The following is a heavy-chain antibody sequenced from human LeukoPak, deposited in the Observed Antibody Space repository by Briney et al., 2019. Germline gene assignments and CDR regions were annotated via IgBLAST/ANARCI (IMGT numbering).Heavy chain of an antibody. Sequence: PGGSLRLSCAASGFTFSSYWMHWVRQAPGEGLVWVSRMNSDGSSTSYADSLKGRFTISRDNAKNTLYLQMNSLRAEDKAVYYWALGSYYDFWSGYYFKAFDISGQGTMVTVSS. V-gene: IGHV3-74*01. D-gene: IGHD3-3*01. CDR1: GFTFSSYW. CDR2: MNSDGSST. CDR3: ALGSYYDFWSGYYFKAFDI. J-gene: IGHJ3*02.